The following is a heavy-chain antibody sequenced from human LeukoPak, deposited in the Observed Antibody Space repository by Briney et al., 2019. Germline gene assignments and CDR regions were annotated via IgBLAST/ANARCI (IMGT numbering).Heavy chain of an antibody. Sequence: GGSLRLSCTASGFTFSNSAMSWVRQAPGKGLEWVSIVSGSGDITYYADSVKGRFTISRDNSKNTLYLQMNSLRAEDTAVYYCAKTNTYVNFDYWGQGTLVTAS. J-gene: IGHJ4*02. D-gene: IGHD5-18*01. CDR3: AKTNTYVNFDY. V-gene: IGHV3-23*01. CDR1: GFTFSNSA. CDR2: VSGSGDIT.